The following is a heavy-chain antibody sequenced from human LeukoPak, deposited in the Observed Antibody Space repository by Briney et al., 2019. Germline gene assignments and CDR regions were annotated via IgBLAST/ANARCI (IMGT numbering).Heavy chain of an antibody. CDR1: GYTFTGYY. CDR3: ARGWAYGDYDIDY. V-gene: IGHV1-18*04. J-gene: IGHJ4*02. Sequence: ASVKVSCKASGYTFTGYYMHWVRQAPGQGLEWMGWISAYNGNTNYAQKLQGRVTMTTDTSTSTAYMELRSLRSDDTAVYYCARGWAYGDYDIDYWGQGTLVTVSS. CDR2: ISAYNGNT. D-gene: IGHD4-17*01.